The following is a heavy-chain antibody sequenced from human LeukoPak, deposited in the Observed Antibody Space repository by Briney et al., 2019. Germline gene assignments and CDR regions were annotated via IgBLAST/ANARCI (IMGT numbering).Heavy chain of an antibody. Sequence: PGGSLRLSCAASGFTFSSYAMSWVRQAPGKGLEWVSAISDGGGSTYYADSVTGRFTISRDNSKNTLYLQMNSLRAEDTAVYYCAKDLHSSSWYNYFQHWGQGTLVTVSS. CDR3: AKDLHSSSWYNYFQH. CDR2: ISDGGGST. D-gene: IGHD6-13*01. CDR1: GFTFSSYA. J-gene: IGHJ1*01. V-gene: IGHV3-23*01.